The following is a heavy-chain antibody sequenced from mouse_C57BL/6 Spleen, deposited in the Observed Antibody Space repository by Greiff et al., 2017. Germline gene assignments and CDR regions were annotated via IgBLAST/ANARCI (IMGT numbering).Heavy chain of an antibody. CDR3: ARDWDYYGSSSYYFDY. Sequence: EVKLMESGGGLVKPGGSLKLSCAASGFTFSSYAMSWVRQTPEKRLEWVATISDGGSYTYYPDNVKGRFTISRDNAKNNLYLQMSHLKSEDTAMYYCARDWDYYGSSSYYFDYWGQGTTLTVSS. CDR2: ISDGGSYT. D-gene: IGHD1-1*01. J-gene: IGHJ2*01. V-gene: IGHV5-4*01. CDR1: GFTFSSYA.